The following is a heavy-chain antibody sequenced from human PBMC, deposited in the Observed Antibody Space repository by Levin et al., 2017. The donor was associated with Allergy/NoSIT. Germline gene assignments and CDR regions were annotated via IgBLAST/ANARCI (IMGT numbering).Heavy chain of an antibody. CDR2: ISVSSGGT. CDR1: GYTFTSYG. V-gene: IGHV1-18*01. J-gene: IGHJ4*02. D-gene: IGHD3-10*01. Sequence: ASVKVSCKTSGYTFTSYGVSWMRQPPGQGLEWMGWISVSSGGTLYAQKFQGRVTVTTDTSTTTAYMEVRSLGFDDTAVYYCARDVGGGEDYWGQGTLVTVSS. CDR3: ARDVGGGEDY.